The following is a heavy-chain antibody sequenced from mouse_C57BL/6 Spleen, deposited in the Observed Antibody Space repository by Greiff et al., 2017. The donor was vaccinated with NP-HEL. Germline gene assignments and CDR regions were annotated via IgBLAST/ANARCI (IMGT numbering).Heavy chain of an antibody. V-gene: IGHV1-15*01. D-gene: IGHD2-5*01. CDR3: TKVYSNYVRYAMDY. CDR2: IDPETGGT. CDR1: GYTFTDYE. J-gene: IGHJ4*01. Sequence: QLQQSGAELVRPGASVTLSCKASGYTFTDYEMHWVKQTPVHGLEWIGAIDPETGGTAYNQKFKGKAILTADKSSSTAYMELRSLTSEDSAVYYCTKVYSNYVRYAMDYWGQGTSVTVSS.